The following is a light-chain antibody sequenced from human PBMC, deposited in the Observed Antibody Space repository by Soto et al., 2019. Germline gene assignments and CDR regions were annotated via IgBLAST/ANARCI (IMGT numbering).Light chain of an antibody. V-gene: IGKV3-20*01. Sequence: EIVMTQSPGTLSLSPGERATLSCRASQSVSSSYLAWYQQKPGQAPRLLLSGASSRATGIPARFSGSGSGTDFTLTISRLEPEDFAVYYCQQYGNTFGQGTKVEIK. CDR3: QQYGNT. J-gene: IGKJ1*01. CDR2: GAS. CDR1: QSVSSSY.